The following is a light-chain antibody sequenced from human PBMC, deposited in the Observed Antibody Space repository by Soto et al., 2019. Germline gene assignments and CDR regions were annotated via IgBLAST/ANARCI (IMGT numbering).Light chain of an antibody. CDR3: SSYTSISTYV. V-gene: IGLV2-14*01. CDR2: EVS. J-gene: IGLJ1*01. CDR1: SSDVGGYNY. Sequence: QLVLTQPASVSGSLGQSITISCTGTSSDVGGYNYVSWYQQHPGKAPKVIIYEVSNRPSGVSNRFSGSKSGNTASLTISGLQPEDEAEYYCSSYTSISTYVFGTGTKVTVL.